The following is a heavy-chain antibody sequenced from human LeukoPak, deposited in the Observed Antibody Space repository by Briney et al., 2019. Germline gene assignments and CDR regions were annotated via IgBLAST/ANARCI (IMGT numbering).Heavy chain of an antibody. CDR1: GFSLSTSGVG. D-gene: IGHD3-22*01. J-gene: IGHJ4*02. V-gene: IGHV2-5*01. CDR2: IYWNDDK. CDR3: ARPIRSSGYYLN. Sequence: SGPTLVKPTQTLTLTCTFSGFSLSTSGVGVGWIRQPPGKALEWLALIYWNDDKRSSPSLKNRLTITKDTSKNQVVLTMTNMDPVDTATYYCARPIRSSGYYLNWGQGTLVTVSS.